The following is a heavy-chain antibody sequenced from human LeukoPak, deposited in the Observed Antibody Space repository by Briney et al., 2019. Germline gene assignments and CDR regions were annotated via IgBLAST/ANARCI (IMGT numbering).Heavy chain of an antibody. J-gene: IGHJ4*02. CDR3: ATETNGRHYDY. CDR1: GLTFSTSG. V-gene: IGHV3-21*06. CDR2: IGPTASYR. D-gene: IGHD1-14*01. Sequence: SGGSLRLSCTASGLTFSTSGLNWVRQTPGKGLEWVASIGPTASYRYHADSIKGRFTISRDNANNFLYLQMNSLRADDTAVYYCATETNGRHYDYWGQGTLLTVSS.